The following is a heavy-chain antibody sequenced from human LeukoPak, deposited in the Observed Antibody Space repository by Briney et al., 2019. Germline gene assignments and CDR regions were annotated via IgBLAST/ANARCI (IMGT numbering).Heavy chain of an antibody. D-gene: IGHD3-10*01. V-gene: IGHV4-59*01. CDR1: GGSISSYY. J-gene: IGHJ4*02. CDR2: IDYSGWT. CDR3: ARDRASGSGKYYFDC. Sequence: SGTLSLTCTVSGGSISSYYWSWIRQPPGKGLEWIGYIDYSGWTNYNPSLKSRVTISVDTSKNQFSLKLSSVTAADTAVYYCARDRASGSGKYYFDCWGQGTLVTVSS.